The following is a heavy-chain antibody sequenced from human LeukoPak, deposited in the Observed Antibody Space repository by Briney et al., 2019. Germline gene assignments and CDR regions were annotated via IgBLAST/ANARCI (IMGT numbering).Heavy chain of an antibody. CDR1: GFTFSSYD. CDR2: INDGGGIV. CDR3: AEDPILTGFYNDGR. V-gene: IGHV3-23*01. D-gene: IGHD3-9*01. J-gene: IGHJ4*02. Sequence: GGSLRLSCAASGFTFSSYDMSWVRQAPGKGLQRVSSINDGGGIVYYADSVKGRFTISRDNSKNTLYLEMNSLRAEDTARYFCAEDPILTGFYNDGRWGRGTLVIVSS.